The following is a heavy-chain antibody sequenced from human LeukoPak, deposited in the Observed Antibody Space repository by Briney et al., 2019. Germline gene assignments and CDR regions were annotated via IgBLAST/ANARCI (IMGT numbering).Heavy chain of an antibody. V-gene: IGHV3-30-3*01. J-gene: IGHJ4*02. CDR1: GFYFSSYA. Sequence: GGSLILSCAASGFYFSSYAMYWVRQAPGKGLEWVAFISYDGSNKYYADSVKGRFTTSRDDSKSRLYLQMNSLRTEDAAVYYCARDRETYLVTHPNFAYWGQGTLVTVSS. CDR2: ISYDGSNK. D-gene: IGHD2-21*02. CDR3: ARDRETYLVTHPNFAY.